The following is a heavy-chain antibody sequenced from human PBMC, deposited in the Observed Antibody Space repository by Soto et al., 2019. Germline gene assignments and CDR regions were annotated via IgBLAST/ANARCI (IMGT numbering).Heavy chain of an antibody. CDR2: IYYSGST. CDR3: ATSNWFDP. Sequence: QLQLQESGPGLVKPSETLSLTCTVSGGSISSRGYYWGWIRQPPGKGLEWIGTIYYSGSTYYNPSLTSPVTRSVDTSKSHCSLKLSSVTAADTGVYDCATSNWFDPWGQGTLVTVSS. J-gene: IGHJ5*02. CDR1: GGSISSRGYY. V-gene: IGHV4-39*01.